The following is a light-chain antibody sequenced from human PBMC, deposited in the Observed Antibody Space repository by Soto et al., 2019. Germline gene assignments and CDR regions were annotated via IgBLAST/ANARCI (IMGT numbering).Light chain of an antibody. J-gene: IGKJ2*01. CDR3: QQRSSSPYT. CDR1: QSISRQ. Sequence: DIKMTQSPSSLSASVGDRVTITCRASQSISRQLNWYQQKPGKAPKFLIYGASILQSGVPSRFSATGSGTDFTLTISSLQPEDFATYYCQQRSSSPYTFGQGTKVEI. CDR2: GAS. V-gene: IGKV1-39*01.